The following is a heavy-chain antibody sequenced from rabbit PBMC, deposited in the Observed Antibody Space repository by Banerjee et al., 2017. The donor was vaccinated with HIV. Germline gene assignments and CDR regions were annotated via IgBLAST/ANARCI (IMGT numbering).Heavy chain of an antibody. CDR3: ARADDIYGDWRSSTWNL. J-gene: IGHJ4*01. CDR2: IYTTSGST. Sequence: QEQLVESGGDLVKPGASLTLTCTASGFTISSNYWICWVRQAPGKGLEWIGCIYTTSGSTYYASWANGRFTISKTSSTTVTLQMTSLTAADTATYFCARADDIYGDWRSSTWNLWGQGTLVTVS. D-gene: IGHD2-1*01. V-gene: IGHV1S45*01. CDR1: GFTISSNYW.